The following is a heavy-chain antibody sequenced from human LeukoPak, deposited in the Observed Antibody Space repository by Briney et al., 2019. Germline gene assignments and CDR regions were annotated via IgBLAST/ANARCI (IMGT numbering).Heavy chain of an antibody. CDR3: AHNRAALGLFDY. J-gene: IGHJ4*02. Sequence: SGPTLVNPTQTLTLTCSISGFSLSTSGVAVGWIRQPPGKALECLALIFWDDDKRYRPSLKSRLTITKDTSKNQAVLTMTNMDPVDTATYYCAHNRAALGLFDYWGQGTLVTVSS. D-gene: IGHD5-18*01. CDR2: IFWDDDK. CDR1: GFSLSTSGVA. V-gene: IGHV2-5*02.